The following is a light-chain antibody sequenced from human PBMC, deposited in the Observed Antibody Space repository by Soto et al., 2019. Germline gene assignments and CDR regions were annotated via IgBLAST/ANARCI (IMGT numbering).Light chain of an antibody. CDR2: GNI. CDR3: QSYDSTLSARYV. J-gene: IGLJ1*01. V-gene: IGLV1-40*01. CDR1: SSNIGAGYD. Sequence: QSVLKEPPSVAGAPGQRGTISCTGSSSNIGAGYDVHWYQHRPGTAPKLLVFGNINRRSRVPDRFSGSKSGTSASLAITGLQAEDEGDYYCQSYDSTLSARYVFGTGTKLTVL.